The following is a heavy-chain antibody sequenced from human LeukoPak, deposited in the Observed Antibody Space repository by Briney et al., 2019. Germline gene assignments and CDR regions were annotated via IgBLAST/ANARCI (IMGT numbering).Heavy chain of an antibody. CDR3: TRVGGRLKFDY. CDR1: GFTFGDYA. CDR2: IRSKAYGGTT. Sequence: GGSLRLSCTASGFTFGDYAMSWFRQAPGKGLEWVGFIRSKAYGGTTEYAASVKGRFTISRDDSKSIAYLQMNSLKTEDTAVYYCTRVGGRLKFDYWGQGTLVTVSS. D-gene: IGHD2-15*01. V-gene: IGHV3-49*03. J-gene: IGHJ4*02.